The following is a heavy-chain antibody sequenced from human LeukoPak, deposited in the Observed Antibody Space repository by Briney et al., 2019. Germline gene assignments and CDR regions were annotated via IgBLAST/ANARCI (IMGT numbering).Heavy chain of an antibody. V-gene: IGHV3-49*04. J-gene: IGHJ4*02. D-gene: IGHD3-10*01. CDR1: GFTFGDYA. Sequence: GGSLRLSCTASGFTFGDYAMSWVRQAPGKGLEWVGFIRSKAYGGTTEYAASVKGRFTISRDDSKSIAYLQMNSLETEDTAVYYCTLSITMVRGVPDFDYWGQGTLVTVSS. CDR3: TLSITMVRGVPDFDY. CDR2: IRSKAYGGTT.